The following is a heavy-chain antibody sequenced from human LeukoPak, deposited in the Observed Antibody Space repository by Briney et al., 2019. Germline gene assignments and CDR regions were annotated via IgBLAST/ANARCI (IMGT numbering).Heavy chain of an antibody. CDR2: ISSSSNYI. V-gene: IGHV3-21*01. D-gene: IGHD3-16*01. CDR1: GFTFCSYR. J-gene: IGHJ4*02. Sequence: GGSLRLSCAASGFTFCSYRMNWVRQAPGKGQEWVSSISSSSNYIYYADSVKGRFTISRDNAKNSLYLQMNSLRAEDTAVYYCAKVRWGSDNALDSWGQGTLVTGSS. CDR3: AKVRWGSDNALDS.